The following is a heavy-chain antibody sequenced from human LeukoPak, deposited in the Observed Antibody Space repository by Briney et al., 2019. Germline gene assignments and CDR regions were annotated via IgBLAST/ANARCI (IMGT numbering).Heavy chain of an antibody. Sequence: PGGSLRLSCAASGFTFSSYSMNWVRQAPGKGLEWVSYISRASGSIYYADSVKGRFTISRDNAKNSLFLQMNSLRAKDTAVYYCVKDSGRVTIFGVLIPLDDWGQGTLVTVSS. CDR2: ISRASGSI. CDR1: GFTFSSYS. V-gene: IGHV3-48*04. D-gene: IGHD3-3*01. J-gene: IGHJ4*02. CDR3: VKDSGRVTIFGVLIPLDD.